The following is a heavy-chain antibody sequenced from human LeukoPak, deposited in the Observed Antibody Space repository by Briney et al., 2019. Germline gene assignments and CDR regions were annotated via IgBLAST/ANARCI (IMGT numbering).Heavy chain of an antibody. Sequence: GRSLRLSCAASGFTFSSSAVHWVRQSPGKGLEWVAVISSDGSNKYYAESVKGRFTISRDNSKNTLYLQMNSLRAEDTALYYCARDDVGVSYSAYLGYWGQGTLVTVSS. CDR2: ISSDGSNK. J-gene: IGHJ4*02. V-gene: IGHV3-30*01. CDR1: GFTFSSSA. CDR3: ARDDVGVSYSAYLGY. D-gene: IGHD2-8*01.